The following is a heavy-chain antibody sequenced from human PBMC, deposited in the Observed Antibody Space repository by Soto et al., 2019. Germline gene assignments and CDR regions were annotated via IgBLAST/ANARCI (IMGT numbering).Heavy chain of an antibody. CDR1: GFTFDDYT. CDR2: ISWDGGST. CDR3: ARDLGERGYSYGNYFDY. J-gene: IGHJ4*02. D-gene: IGHD5-18*01. V-gene: IGHV3-43*01. Sequence: GGSLRLSCAASGFTFDDYTMHWARQAPGKGLEWVSLISWDGGSTYYADSVKGRFTISRDNAKNSLYLQMNSLRAEDTAVYYCARDLGERGYSYGNYFDYWGQGTLVTVSS.